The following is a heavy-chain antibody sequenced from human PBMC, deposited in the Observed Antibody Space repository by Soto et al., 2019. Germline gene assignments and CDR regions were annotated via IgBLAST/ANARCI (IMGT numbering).Heavy chain of an antibody. D-gene: IGHD3-10*01. CDR1: RFTVSSSH. Sequence: GGPLRLSCTSSRFTVSSSHMTWVRQAQGKGLEWVSVIYSGGSSYYAVSVQGRFTISRDNSKNTVYLQMNSLRGEDTAMYYCARLGPYGSESYSFRYNWFDPWGQGTQVTVSS. CDR2: IYSGGSS. V-gene: IGHV3-53*01. CDR3: ARLGPYGSESYSFRYNWFDP. J-gene: IGHJ5*02.